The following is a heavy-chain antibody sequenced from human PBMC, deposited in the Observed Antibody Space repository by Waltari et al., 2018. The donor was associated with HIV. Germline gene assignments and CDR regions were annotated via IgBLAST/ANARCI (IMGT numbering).Heavy chain of an antibody. J-gene: IGHJ6*02. CDR3: ARDPMDV. V-gene: IGHV3-21*01. CDR1: GFTFSSYS. Sequence: EVQLVGSGGGLVKPGGPLRVACAASGFTFSSYSMNWVRQPPGKGLEWVSSVSRGSRSNSYPDSVAGRFPIPRDDAKNSLYLQMTRLRAEYTAVYYCARDPMDVWAPGTTVTVSS. CDR2: VSRGSRSN.